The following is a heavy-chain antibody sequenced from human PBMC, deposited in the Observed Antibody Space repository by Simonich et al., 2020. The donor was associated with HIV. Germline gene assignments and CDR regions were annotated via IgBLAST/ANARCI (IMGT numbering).Heavy chain of an antibody. CDR3: ARGFYQRLYYFDY. V-gene: IGHV4-34*01. D-gene: IGHD2-2*01. J-gene: IGHJ4*02. Sequence: QVQLQQWGAGLLKPSETLSLTCAVYGGSFSGYYWSWIRQPPGKGLEGIGESNHSGSTNYNPSLKSRVTISVDTSKNQFSLKLSSVTAADTAVYYCARGFYQRLYYFDYWGQGTLVTVSS. CDR1: GGSFSGYY. CDR2: SNHSGST.